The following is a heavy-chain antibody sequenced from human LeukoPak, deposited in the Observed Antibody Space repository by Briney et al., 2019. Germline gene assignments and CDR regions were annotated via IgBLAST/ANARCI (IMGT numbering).Heavy chain of an antibody. D-gene: IGHD6-13*01. CDR2: ISSSGSTI. Sequence: GGSLRLSCAASGFTFSDYYMSWIRQAPGKVLEWVSCISSSGSTIYYADSVKGRFTISRDNAKNSLYLQMNSLSAEDTAVYYCARGIRGSSWYYLSDPWGQGTLVTVSS. V-gene: IGHV3-11*01. J-gene: IGHJ5*02. CDR1: GFTFSDYY. CDR3: ARGIRGSSWYYLSDP.